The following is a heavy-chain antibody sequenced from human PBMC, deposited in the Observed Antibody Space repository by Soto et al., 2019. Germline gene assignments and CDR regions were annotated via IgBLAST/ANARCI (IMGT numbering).Heavy chain of an antibody. CDR3: ARASTYYYDSSGPLDAFDI. CDR1: GFTFSSYW. J-gene: IGHJ3*02. D-gene: IGHD3-22*01. CDR2: IKQDGSEK. Sequence: PEGSVRLSCAASGFTFSSYWMSWVRQAPGKGLEWVANIKQDGSEKYYVDSVKGRFTISRDNAKNSLYLQMNSLRAEDTAVYYCARASTYYYDSSGPLDAFDIWGQGTMVTVSS. V-gene: IGHV3-7*03.